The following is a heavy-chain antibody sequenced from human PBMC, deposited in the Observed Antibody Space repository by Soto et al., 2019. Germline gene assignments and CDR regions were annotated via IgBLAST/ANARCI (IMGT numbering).Heavy chain of an antibody. Sequence: QITLKESGPTLVEPTQTLTLTCTFSGFSLITTGSGVAWIRQPPGKALEWLALIYWDDDKRYSPSLKSRLTITKDTSKHQVVLTMTNMDPVDTGTYFCVHLITAVTTFGMDVWGQGTTVTVSS. J-gene: IGHJ6*02. V-gene: IGHV2-5*02. D-gene: IGHD4-17*01. CDR3: VHLITAVTTFGMDV. CDR1: GFSLITTGSG. CDR2: IYWDDDK.